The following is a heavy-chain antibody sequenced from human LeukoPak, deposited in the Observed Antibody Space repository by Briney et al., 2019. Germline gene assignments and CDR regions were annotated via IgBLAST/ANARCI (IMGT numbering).Heavy chain of an antibody. J-gene: IGHJ6*03. CDR1: GGSISSRSYY. CDR3: ASFYCSGGSCYQYFSYYYMDV. CDR2: IYYSGST. V-gene: IGHV4-39*01. D-gene: IGHD2-15*01. Sequence: SETLSLTCTVSGGSISSRSYYWGWIRQPPGKGLEWIGSIYYSGSTYYNPSLQSRVTIPVDTSKNQFSLKRNSVTAADTAVYYCASFYCSGGSCYQYFSYYYMDVWGKGTTVTISS.